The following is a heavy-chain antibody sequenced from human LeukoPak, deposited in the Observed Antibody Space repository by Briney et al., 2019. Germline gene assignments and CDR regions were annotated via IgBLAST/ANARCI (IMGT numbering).Heavy chain of an antibody. CDR3: ARHIDYDSSGYYAFDY. V-gene: IGHV4-61*08. CDR1: GGSISSGGYY. D-gene: IGHD3-22*01. J-gene: IGHJ4*02. CDR2: IYYSGST. Sequence: SQTLSLTCTVSGGSISSGGYYWSWIRQPPGKGLEWIGYIYYSGSTNYNPSLKSRVTISVDTSKNQFSLKLSSVTAADTAVYYCARHIDYDSSGYYAFDYWGQGTLVTVSS.